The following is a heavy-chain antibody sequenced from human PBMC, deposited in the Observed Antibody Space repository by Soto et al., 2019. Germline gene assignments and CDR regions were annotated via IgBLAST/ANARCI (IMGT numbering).Heavy chain of an antibody. CDR2: IWYDGSNK. V-gene: IGHV3-33*01. CDR1: GFTFSSYG. D-gene: IGHD6-13*01. CDR3: ARDAYHSNSYFQH. J-gene: IGHJ1*01. Sequence: QVQLVESGGGVVQPGRSLRLPRAASGFTFSSYGMHWVRQAPGKGLEWVAVIWYDGSNKYYADSVKGRFTISRDNSKNTLYLQMNSLRAEDTAVYYCARDAYHSNSYFQHWGQGTLVTVSS.